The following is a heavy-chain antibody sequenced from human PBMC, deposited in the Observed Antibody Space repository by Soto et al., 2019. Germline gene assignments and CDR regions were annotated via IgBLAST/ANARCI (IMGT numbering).Heavy chain of an antibody. CDR1: GDSIGSRSYY. Sequence: QLHLQESGPGLVKPSETLSLTCTVSGDSIGSRSYYWDWIRQSPGGGLEWIGHVYSTGATYYNPSPKIRATMSIDRSKNQFSLLVTSGTAADTAIYYCARGRPFRPLGDWGRGALVTVSS. D-gene: IGHD3-16*01. CDR3: ARGRPFRPLGD. J-gene: IGHJ4*02. V-gene: IGHV4-39*01. CDR2: VYSTGAT.